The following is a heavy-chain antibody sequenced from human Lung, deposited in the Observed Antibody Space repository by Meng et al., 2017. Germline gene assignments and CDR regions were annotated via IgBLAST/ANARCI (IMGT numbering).Heavy chain of an antibody. CDR2: IYHSGST. V-gene: IGHV4-30-4*01. CDR3: ARGQKGYFDL. J-gene: IGHJ2*01. CDR1: GGSISSSNYY. Sequence: QLQESGPGLVKPSPTPSLTCTVSGGSISSSNYYWSWIRQPPGKGLEWSGHIYHSGSTYYNPSLKSRITISVDTSKNQFSLKLSSVTAADTAVYYCARGQKGYFDLWGRGTLVTVSS.